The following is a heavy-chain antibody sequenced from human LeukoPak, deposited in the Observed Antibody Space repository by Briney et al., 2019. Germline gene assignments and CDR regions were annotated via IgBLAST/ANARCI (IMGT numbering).Heavy chain of an antibody. CDR2: IKQDGSEK. CDR3: ARDLGIAAAGSDFDY. V-gene: IGHV3-7*03. Sequence: GGSLRLSCVVSGFSIHSFWMSWVRQAPGKGLEWVANIKQDGSEKYYVDSVKGRFTISRDNAKNSLYLQMNSLRAEDTAVYYCARDLGIAAAGSDFDYWGQGTLVTVSS. CDR1: GFSIHSFW. D-gene: IGHD6-13*01. J-gene: IGHJ4*02.